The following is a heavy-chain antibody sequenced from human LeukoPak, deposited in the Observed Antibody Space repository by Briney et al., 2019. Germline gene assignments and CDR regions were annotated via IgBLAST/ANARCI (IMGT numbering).Heavy chain of an antibody. J-gene: IGHJ4*02. CDR2: IYTSGST. CDR3: ARSFAAPEYYFDY. CDR1: GGSISGYY. Sequence: KPSETLSLTCTVSGGSISGYYWAWIRQTAGKGLEWIGRIYTSGSTDYNPSLKRRLTMSVDTSKNQFSLNLTPVTAADTAVYYCARSFAAPEYYFDYWGQGTLVTVSS. D-gene: IGHD2-15*01. V-gene: IGHV4-4*07.